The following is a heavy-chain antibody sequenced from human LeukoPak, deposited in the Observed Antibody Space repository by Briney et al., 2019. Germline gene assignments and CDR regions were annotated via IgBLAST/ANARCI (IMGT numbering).Heavy chain of an antibody. J-gene: IGHJ4*02. CDR2: IIPILGIA. V-gene: IGHV1-69*02. D-gene: IGHD3-3*01. Sequence: SVKVSCKASGGTFSSYTISWVRQAPGQGLEWMGRIIPILGIANYAQKFQGRVTITADESTSTAYMELSSLRSEDTPVYYCASSKRWSGYYLSAGDYWGQGTLVTVSS. CDR1: GGTFSSYT. CDR3: ASSKRWSGYYLSAGDY.